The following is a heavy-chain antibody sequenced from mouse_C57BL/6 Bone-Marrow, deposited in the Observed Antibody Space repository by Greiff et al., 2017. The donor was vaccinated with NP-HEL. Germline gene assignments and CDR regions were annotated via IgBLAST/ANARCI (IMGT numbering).Heavy chain of an antibody. CDR2: IDPSDSYT. V-gene: IGHV1-50*01. CDR1: GYTFTSYW. CDR3: ARRIYYGNYLWFAY. Sequence: QVQLQQPGAELVKPGASVKLSCKASGYTFTSYWMPWVKQRPGQGLEWIGEIDPSDSYTNYNQKFKGKATLTVDTSSSTAYMQLSSLTSEDSAVYYCARRIYYGNYLWFAYWGQGTLVTVSA. J-gene: IGHJ3*01. D-gene: IGHD2-1*01.